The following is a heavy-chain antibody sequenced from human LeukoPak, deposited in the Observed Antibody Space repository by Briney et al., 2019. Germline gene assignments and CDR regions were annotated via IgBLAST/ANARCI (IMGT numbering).Heavy chain of an antibody. D-gene: IGHD2-2*01. J-gene: IGHJ5*02. CDR3: ARDSSTSWYNWFDP. V-gene: IGHV4-4*07. CDR1: GGSISSYY. Sequence: SETLSLTCTVSGGSISSYYWSRIRQPAGKGLEWIGRIYTSGSTNYNPSLKSRVTMSVDTSKNQFSLKLSSVTAADTAVYYCARDSSTSWYNWFDPWGQGTLVTVSS. CDR2: IYTSGST.